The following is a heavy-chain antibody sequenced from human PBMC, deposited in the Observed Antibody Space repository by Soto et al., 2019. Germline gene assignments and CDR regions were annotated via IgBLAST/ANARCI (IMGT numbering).Heavy chain of an antibody. D-gene: IGHD5-12*01. CDR2: IFSNDEK. CDR1: GFSLSNARMG. J-gene: IGHJ4*02. Sequence: QVTLKESGPVLVKPTETPTLTCTVSGFSLSNARMGVSWIRQPPGKALEWLAHIFSNDEKSYSTSLKSRLTISKDTSKSQVVLTMTNMDPVDTATYYCARIRRRGYSGYDSDYWGQGTLVTVSS. CDR3: ARIRRRGYSGYDSDY. V-gene: IGHV2-26*01.